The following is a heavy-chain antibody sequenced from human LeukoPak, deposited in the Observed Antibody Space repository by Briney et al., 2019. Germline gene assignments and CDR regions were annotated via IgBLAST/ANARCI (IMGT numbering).Heavy chain of an antibody. CDR3: AIDSSSWYWGFQH. CDR2: ISGSGGST. J-gene: IGHJ1*01. CDR1: GFTFSSYA. D-gene: IGHD6-13*01. V-gene: IGHV3-23*01. Sequence: GGSMRLSCAAYGFTFSSYAMSWVRQAPGKGLEWVSAISGSGGSTYYADSVKGRFTISRDNSKHTLYLQMNSLRAEDTAVYYCAIDSSSWYWGFQHWGQGTLVTVSS.